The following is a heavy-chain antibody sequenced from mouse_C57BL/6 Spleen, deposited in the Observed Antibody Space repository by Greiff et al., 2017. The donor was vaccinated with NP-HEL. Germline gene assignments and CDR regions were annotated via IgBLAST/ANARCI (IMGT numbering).Heavy chain of an antibody. J-gene: IGHJ2*01. Sequence: QVQLQQPGAELVKPGASVKMSCKASGYTFTSYWITWVKQRPGQGLEWIGDIYPGSGSTNYNEKFKSKATLTVDTSSRTAYMQLSSLTSEDSAVYYCARGGTYYGSSAYFDYWGQGTTLTVSS. V-gene: IGHV1-55*01. CDR1: GYTFTSYW. D-gene: IGHD1-1*01. CDR3: ARGGTYYGSSAYFDY. CDR2: IYPGSGST.